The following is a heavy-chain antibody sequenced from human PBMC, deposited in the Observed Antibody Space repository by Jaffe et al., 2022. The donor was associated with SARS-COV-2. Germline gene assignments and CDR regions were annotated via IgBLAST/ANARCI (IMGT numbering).Heavy chain of an antibody. J-gene: IGHJ6*02. CDR1: GDSVSSNSAA. Sequence: QVQLQQSGPGLVKPSQTLSLTCAISGDSVSSNSAAWNWIRQSPSRGLEWLGRTYYRSKWYNDYAVSVKSRITINPDTSKNQFSLQLNSVTPEDTAVYYCARDPGGGRFLEWLTNYYYYGMDVWGQGTTVTVSS. CDR3: ARDPGGGRFLEWLTNYYYYGMDV. V-gene: IGHV6-1*01. CDR2: TYYRSKWYN. D-gene: IGHD3-3*01.